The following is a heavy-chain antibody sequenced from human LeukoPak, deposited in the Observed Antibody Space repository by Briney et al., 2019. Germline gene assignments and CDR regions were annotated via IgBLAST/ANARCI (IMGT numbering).Heavy chain of an antibody. CDR3: VRYGGSTSVIY. CDR1: GFAFSNYW. V-gene: IGHV3-74*01. CDR2: INGYWSVT. Sequence: GGSLRLSCAASGFAFSNYWMYWVRQAPGKGLGWLSRINGYWSVTTYADSVKGRFTISKDNAKNTLYLQMNSLIAEDTAVYYCVRYGGSTSVIYWGQGALVTVSS. D-gene: IGHD2-21*01. J-gene: IGHJ4*02.